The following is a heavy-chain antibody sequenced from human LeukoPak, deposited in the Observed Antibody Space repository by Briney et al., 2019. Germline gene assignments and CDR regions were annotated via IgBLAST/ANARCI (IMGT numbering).Heavy chain of an antibody. CDR1: VYTFTGYY. V-gene: IGHV1-2*02. Sequence: GASVKVSCKASVYTFTGYYMHWVRQAPGQGLEWMGWINPNSGGTNYAQKFQGRVTMTRDTSISTAYMELSRLRSDDTAVYYCARGPLRVDTAMVSGLGNYWGQGTLVTVSS. D-gene: IGHD5-18*01. CDR2: INPNSGGT. CDR3: ARGPLRVDTAMVSGLGNY. J-gene: IGHJ4*02.